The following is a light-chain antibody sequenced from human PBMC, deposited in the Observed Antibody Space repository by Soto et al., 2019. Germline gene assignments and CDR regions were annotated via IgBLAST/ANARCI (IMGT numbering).Light chain of an antibody. CDR1: SSTIGGNS. V-gene: IGLV1-51*01. Sequence: QSALPPQTSVSAAPGQQLNIACPGSSSTIGGNSVSWYQQLPVTAPKLLLYDDNKRPSGIPDRFSGSKSGTSATLGITGLHTGDEADYYCGSWDSSLSAYVFGTGTTVTVL. CDR3: GSWDSSLSAYV. CDR2: DDN. J-gene: IGLJ1*01.